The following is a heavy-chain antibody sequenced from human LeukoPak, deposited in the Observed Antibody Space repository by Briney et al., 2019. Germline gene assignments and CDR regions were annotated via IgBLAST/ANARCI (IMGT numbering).Heavy chain of an antibody. CDR3: ARAAGGDGGIYP. CDR1: GFTFSSYS. J-gene: IGHJ5*02. D-gene: IGHD2-21*01. CDR2: ISSSSSYI. Sequence: PGGSLRLSCAASGFTFSSYSMNWVRQAPGKGLEWVSSISSSSSYIYYADSVKGRFTISRDNAKNSLYLQMNSLRAEDTAVYYCARAAGGDGGIYPWGQGTLVTVSS. V-gene: IGHV3-21*01.